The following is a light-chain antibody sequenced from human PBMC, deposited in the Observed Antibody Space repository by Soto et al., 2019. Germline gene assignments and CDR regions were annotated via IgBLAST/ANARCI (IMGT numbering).Light chain of an antibody. Sequence: EIVVTQSPGTLSLSPGERATLSCRASQSVSSSYLAWYQQKPGQAPRLLIYGASSRATGIPDRFSGSGSATDFTLTISRLEPEDFAVYYCQQYGSSSWTFGQGTKVEIK. CDR1: QSVSSSY. J-gene: IGKJ1*01. CDR3: QQYGSSSWT. CDR2: GAS. V-gene: IGKV3-20*01.